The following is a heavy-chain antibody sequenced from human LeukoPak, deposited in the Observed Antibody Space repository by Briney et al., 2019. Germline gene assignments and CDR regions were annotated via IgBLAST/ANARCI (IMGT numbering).Heavy chain of an antibody. CDR1: GYTFTGYY. V-gene: IGHV1-2*06. D-gene: IGHD1-14*01. CDR2: INPSSGGT. J-gene: IGHJ6*02. CDR3: ARKPEGMDV. Sequence: ASVKVSCKASGYTFTGYYIHWVRQAPGQGLEWMGRINPSSGGTNYAQKLQGTVTMTRDTSISTAYMELSRLRSDDTAVYCCARKPEGMDVWGQGTTVTVSS.